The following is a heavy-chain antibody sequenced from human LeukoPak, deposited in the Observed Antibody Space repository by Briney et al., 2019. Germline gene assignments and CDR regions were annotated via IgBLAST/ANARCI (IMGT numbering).Heavy chain of an antibody. D-gene: IGHD3-16*01. CDR2: ISGSGGST. CDR3: AKDQRWGYGMDV. V-gene: IGHV3-23*01. CDR1: GFTFSSYA. J-gene: IGHJ6*02. Sequence: GGSLRLSCAASGFTFSSYAMSWVRQAPGKGVEWVSGISGSGGSTYYADSMKGRFTISRDNSKNTLYLQMNSLKAEDTAVYYCAKDQRWGYGMDVWGQGTTVTVSS.